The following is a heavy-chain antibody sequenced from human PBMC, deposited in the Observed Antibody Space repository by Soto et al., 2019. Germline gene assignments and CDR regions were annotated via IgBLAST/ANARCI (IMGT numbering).Heavy chain of an antibody. Sequence: QVQLQESGPGLVKPSQTLSLTCTVSGDSISSGDYYWTWIRQHPGTGLEWVASIHDSGSTYYNPSLKGRITIAVDTSKNQFSLKVSPVTAADTAVYYCARSTENRGYDYFAYWGQGTLVTVSS. CDR3: ARSTENRGYDYFAY. V-gene: IGHV4-31*03. CDR1: GDSISSGDYY. CDR2: IHDSGST. J-gene: IGHJ4*02. D-gene: IGHD5-12*01.